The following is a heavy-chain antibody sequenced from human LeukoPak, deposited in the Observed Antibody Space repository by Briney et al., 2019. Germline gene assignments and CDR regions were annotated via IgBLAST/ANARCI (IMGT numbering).Heavy chain of an antibody. Sequence: GGPLRLSCAASGFTFSRFSMNWVRQAPGKGLEWVSYISSSSGTIYYADSVKGRFTISRDNAKNSLYLQTNSLRAEDTAVYYCARFHFGWFDYWGQGTLVTVSS. CDR2: ISSSSGTI. CDR1: GFTFSRFS. D-gene: IGHD3-3*01. V-gene: IGHV3-48*04. CDR3: ARFHFGWFDY. J-gene: IGHJ5*01.